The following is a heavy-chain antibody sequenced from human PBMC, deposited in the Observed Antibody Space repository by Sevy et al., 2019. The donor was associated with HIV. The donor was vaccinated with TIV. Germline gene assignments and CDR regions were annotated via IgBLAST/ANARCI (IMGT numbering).Heavy chain of an antibody. CDR3: ARVCSGGSCYSGYFYYGMDV. V-gene: IGHV3-21*01. J-gene: IGHJ6*02. CDR1: GFTFSSYS. Sequence: GGSLRLSCAASGFTFSSYSMNWVRQAPGKGLEWVSSISSSSYISYADSVKGRFTISRDNAKNSLYLQMNSLRAEDTAVYYCARVCSGGSCYSGYFYYGMDVWGQGTTVTVSS. D-gene: IGHD2-15*01. CDR2: ISSSSYI.